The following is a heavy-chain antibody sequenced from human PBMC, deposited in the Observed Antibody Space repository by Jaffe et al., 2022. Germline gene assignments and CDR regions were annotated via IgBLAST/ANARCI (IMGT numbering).Heavy chain of an antibody. CDR1: GFTFSSYW. D-gene: IGHD2-15*01. CDR3: ARDRPGIQEDIVVVVAATGWFDP. J-gene: IGHJ5*02. CDR2: INSDGSST. V-gene: IGHV3-74*01. Sequence: EVQLVESGGGLVQPGGSLRLSCAASGFTFSSYWMHWVRQAPGKGLVWVSRINSDGSSTSYADSVKGRFTISRDNAKNTLYLQMNSLRAEDTAVYYCARDRPGIQEDIVVVVAATGWFDPWGQGTLVTVSS.